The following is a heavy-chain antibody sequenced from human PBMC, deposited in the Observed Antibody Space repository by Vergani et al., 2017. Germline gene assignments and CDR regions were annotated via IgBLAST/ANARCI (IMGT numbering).Heavy chain of an antibody. J-gene: IGHJ2*01. Sequence: EVQLVESGGGLVQPGGSLKLSCAASGFTFSGSAMHWVRQASGIGLEWVGRIRSKGNSYATAYAASVKGRFTISRDDSKNTAYLQMNSLKTEDTAVYYCTASRLAAAGQTYWYFDLWGRGTLVTVSS. CDR2: IRSKGNSYAT. CDR1: GFTFSGSA. D-gene: IGHD6-13*01. V-gene: IGHV3-73*02. CDR3: TASRLAAAGQTYWYFDL.